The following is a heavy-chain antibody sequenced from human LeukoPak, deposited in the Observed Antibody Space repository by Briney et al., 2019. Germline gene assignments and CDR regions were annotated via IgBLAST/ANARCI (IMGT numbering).Heavy chain of an antibody. V-gene: IGHV1-8*02. CDR3: ARGILWFGDDV. CDR2: MNPNSGNT. CDR1: GYTFTSYG. D-gene: IGHD3-10*01. Sequence: ASVKVSCKASGYTFTSYGINWVRQATGQGLEWMGRMNPNSGNTGYAQKFQGRVTMTRNTSISTAYMELSSLRSEDTAVYYCARGILWFGDDVWGKGTTVTISS. J-gene: IGHJ6*04.